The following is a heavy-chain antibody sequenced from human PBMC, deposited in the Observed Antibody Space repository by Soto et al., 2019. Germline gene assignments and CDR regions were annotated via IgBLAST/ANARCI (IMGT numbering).Heavy chain of an antibody. Sequence: GASVKVSCKASGYTFTSYAMHWVRQAPGQRLEWMGWINAGNGNTKYSQKFQGRVTITRDTSASTAYMELSSLRSEDTAVYYCVRDGVSRLVDYWGQGTLVTVSS. V-gene: IGHV1-3*01. J-gene: IGHJ4*02. CDR3: VRDGVSRLVDY. CDR1: GYTFTSYA. D-gene: IGHD6-6*01. CDR2: INAGNGNT.